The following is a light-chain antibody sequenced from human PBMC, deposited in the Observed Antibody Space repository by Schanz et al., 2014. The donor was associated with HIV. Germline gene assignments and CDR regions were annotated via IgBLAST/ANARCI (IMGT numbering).Light chain of an antibody. V-gene: IGKV1-39*01. CDR2: AAS. CDR1: QSISSY. Sequence: DIQMTQSPSSLSASVRDRVTITCRASQSISSYLKHTQQKPGKAPKLLIYAASSLQSGVPSRFSGSGSGTNFTLTISSLQPEDFATYYCQQSYSTPWTFGQGTKVQIK. CDR3: QQSYSTPWT. J-gene: IGKJ1*01.